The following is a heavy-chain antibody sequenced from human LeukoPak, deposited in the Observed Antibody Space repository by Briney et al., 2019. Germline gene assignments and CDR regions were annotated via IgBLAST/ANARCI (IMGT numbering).Heavy chain of an antibody. D-gene: IGHD6-13*01. J-gene: IGHJ3*02. CDR2: ISSDGSNK. CDR3: AKDRYSTISAGGTLDI. Sequence: GGSLRLSCAASGFSFSTFAMHWARQAPGKGLEWVAVISSDGSNKYTADSVKGRFTISRDNSKNTLYLQMNSLRAEDTAVYYCAKDRYSTISAGGTLDIWGQGTMVTVSS. V-gene: IGHV3-30-3*01. CDR1: GFSFSTFA.